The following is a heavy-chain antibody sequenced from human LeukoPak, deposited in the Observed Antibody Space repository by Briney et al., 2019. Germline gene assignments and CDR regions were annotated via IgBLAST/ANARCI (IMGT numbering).Heavy chain of an antibody. J-gene: IGHJ5*02. V-gene: IGHV4-39*01. Sequence: TSETLSLTCTVSGRSISSRSYYWGWTRQPPWRGLEWTGTIYYGGSSYSQPSLKSRVTISVDTSNNQFSLKLRSVTAADTAVYYCAGHRGDYDSSGYYWFDPWGQGTLVTVSS. D-gene: IGHD3-22*01. CDR1: GRSISSRSYY. CDR3: AGHRGDYDSSGYYWFDP. CDR2: IYYGGSS.